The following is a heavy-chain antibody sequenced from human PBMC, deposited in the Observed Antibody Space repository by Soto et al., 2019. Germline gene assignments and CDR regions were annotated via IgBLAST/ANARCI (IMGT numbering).Heavy chain of an antibody. V-gene: IGHV4-34*01. CDR2: INDRGSI. D-gene: IGHD3-9*01. CDR1: GGSFSGYY. CDR3: ARESHDILTGPPWVWYFDL. J-gene: IGHJ2*01. Sequence: QVQLQQWGAGPVRPLETLSLTCGVSGGSFSGYYWAWIRQSPGKGLEWIGEINDRGSINYNPSLKSRVSISVDTSKTHYSLNLRSVPAADTAVYYCARESHDILTGPPWVWYFDLWGRGTLVTVSS.